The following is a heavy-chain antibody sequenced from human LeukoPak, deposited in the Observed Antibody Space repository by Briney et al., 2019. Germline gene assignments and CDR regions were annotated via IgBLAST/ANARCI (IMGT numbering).Heavy chain of an antibody. J-gene: IGHJ4*02. CDR3: ARSGPYGGNSLGDY. Sequence: SETLSLTCTVSGGSISSYYWSWIREPPGKGLEWIGYIYYSGSTNYNPSLKSRVTISVDTSKNQFSLKLSSVTAADTAVYYCARSGPYGGNSLGDYWGQGTLVTVSS. D-gene: IGHD4-23*01. CDR1: GGSISSYY. CDR2: IYYSGST. V-gene: IGHV4-59*01.